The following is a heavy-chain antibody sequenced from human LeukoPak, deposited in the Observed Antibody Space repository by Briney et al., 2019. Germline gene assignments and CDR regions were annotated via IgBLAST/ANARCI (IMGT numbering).Heavy chain of an antibody. Sequence: GSLRLSCAASGFTFSDYYMSWIRQSPWKGLEWIGSIYYSGATYYNLSLKSRVTISVDTSKNQFSLKLSSVTAADTAVYYCARKINRSCPLDYWGQGTLVTVSS. CDR2: IYYSGAT. CDR3: ARKINRSCPLDY. V-gene: IGHV4-38-2*01. J-gene: IGHJ4*02. CDR1: GFTFSDYY.